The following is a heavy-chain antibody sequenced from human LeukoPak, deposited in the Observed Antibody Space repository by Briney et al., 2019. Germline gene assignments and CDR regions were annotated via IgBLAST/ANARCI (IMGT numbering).Heavy chain of an antibody. CDR2: IYSGGST. CDR1: GFTVSSNY. V-gene: IGHV3-53*01. CDR3: ARDQEGGIAVAGTYYYYGMDV. J-gene: IGHJ6*02. Sequence: GGSLRLSCAASGFTVSSNYMSWVRQAPGKGLVWVSVIYSGGSTYYADSVKGRFTISRDNSKNTLFLQMNSLRAEDTAVYYCARDQEGGIAVAGTYYYYGMDVWGQGTTVTVSS. D-gene: IGHD6-19*01.